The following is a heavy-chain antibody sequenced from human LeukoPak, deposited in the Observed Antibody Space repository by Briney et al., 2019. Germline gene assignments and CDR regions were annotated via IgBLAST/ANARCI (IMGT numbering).Heavy chain of an antibody. CDR3: ARLRGQYGGYDPDY. V-gene: IGHV5-51*01. J-gene: IGHJ4*02. D-gene: IGHD5-12*01. Sequence: GGSLRRSGKGSGYSFTSYWIGWVRQMPGKGLEWMGIIYPGDSDTRYSPSFQGQVTISADKSISTAYLQWSSLKASDTAMYYCARLRGQYGGYDPDYWGQGTLVTVSS. CDR2: IYPGDSDT. CDR1: GYSFTSYW.